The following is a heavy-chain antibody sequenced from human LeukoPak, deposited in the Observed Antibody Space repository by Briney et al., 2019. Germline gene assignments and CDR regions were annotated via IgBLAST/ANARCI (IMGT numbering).Heavy chain of an antibody. V-gene: IGHV1-69*05. Sequence: ASVKVSCKASGGTFSSYAVSWVRQAPGQGLEWMGGSIPIFGTANYAQKFQGRVTITTDESTSTAYTELSSLRSEDTAVYYCASGPIDYDILSGYPYFDYWGQGTLVTVSS. CDR1: GGTFSSYA. CDR3: ASGPIDYDILSGYPYFDY. D-gene: IGHD3-9*01. J-gene: IGHJ4*02. CDR2: SIPIFGTA.